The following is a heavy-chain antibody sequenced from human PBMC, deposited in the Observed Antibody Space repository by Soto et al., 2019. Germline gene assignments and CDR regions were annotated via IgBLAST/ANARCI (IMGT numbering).Heavy chain of an antibody. D-gene: IGHD2-2*01. CDR2: MNANSGNT. CDR3: ARYPPGYCSSTSCYHPASFDI. Sequence: WASVKVSCKASGYTFTSYAMHWVRQAPGQRLEWMGWMNANSGNTNYAQKFQGRVTMTRNTSISTAYMELSSLRSEDTAVYYCARYPPGYCSSTSCYHPASFDIWGLGTMVTVSS. V-gene: IGHV1-8*02. J-gene: IGHJ3*02. CDR1: GYTFTSYA.